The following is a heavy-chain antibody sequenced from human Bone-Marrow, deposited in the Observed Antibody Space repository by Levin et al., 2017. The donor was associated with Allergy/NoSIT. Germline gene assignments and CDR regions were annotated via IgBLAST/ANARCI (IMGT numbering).Heavy chain of an antibody. J-gene: IGHJ4*02. CDR3: ARGPGCSGGSCYSFQYYFDY. CDR2: ISSSGSTI. Sequence: GGSLRLSCAASGFTFSSYEMNWVRQAPGKGLEWVSYISSSGSTIYYADSVKGRFTISRDNAKNSLYLQMNSLRAEDTAVYYCARGPGCSGGSCYSFQYYFDYWGQGTLVTVSS. CDR1: GFTFSSYE. V-gene: IGHV3-48*03. D-gene: IGHD2-15*01.